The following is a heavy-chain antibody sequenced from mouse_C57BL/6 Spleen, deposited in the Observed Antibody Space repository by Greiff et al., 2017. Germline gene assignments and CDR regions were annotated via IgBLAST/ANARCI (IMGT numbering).Heavy chain of an antibody. CDR3: ATHYYGSSLAY. J-gene: IGHJ3*01. D-gene: IGHD1-1*01. V-gene: IGHV1-52*01. Sequence: QVQLKQPGAELVRPGSSVKLSCKASGYTFTSYWMHWVKQRPIQGLEWIGNIDPSDSETHYNQKFKDKATLTVDKSSSTAYMQLSSLTSEDSAVYYCATHYYGSSLAYWGQGTLVTVSA. CDR1: GYTFTSYW. CDR2: IDPSDSET.